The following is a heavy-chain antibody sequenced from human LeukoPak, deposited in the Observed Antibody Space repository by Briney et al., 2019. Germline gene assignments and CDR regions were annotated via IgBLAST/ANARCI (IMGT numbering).Heavy chain of an antibody. J-gene: IGHJ6*03. CDR1: GFTFDDYA. CDR2: ISWDSGSI. Sequence: GRSLRLSCVASGFTFDDYAINWVRQAPGKGREWGSTISWDSGSIRYADSVKGRVTISRDNAKNSLYLQGNSLRVEDTALYYCAREGRYDFNYYMDVWGKGTTVIVSS. CDR3: AREGRYDFNYYMDV. V-gene: IGHV3-9*01.